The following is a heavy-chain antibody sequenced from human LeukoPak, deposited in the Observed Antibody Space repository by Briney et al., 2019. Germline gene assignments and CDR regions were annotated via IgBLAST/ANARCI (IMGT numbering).Heavy chain of an antibody. Sequence: SETLSLTCAVSGYSISSGYYWGWIRQPPGKGLEWIGSIYHSGSTYYNPSLKSRVTISVDTSKNQFSLKLSSVTAADTAVYYCPRHVSGYCSGGSCPSDYWGQGTLVTVSS. D-gene: IGHD2-15*01. J-gene: IGHJ4*02. CDR3: PRHVSGYCSGGSCPSDY. CDR2: IYHSGST. CDR1: GYSISSGYY. V-gene: IGHV4-38-2*01.